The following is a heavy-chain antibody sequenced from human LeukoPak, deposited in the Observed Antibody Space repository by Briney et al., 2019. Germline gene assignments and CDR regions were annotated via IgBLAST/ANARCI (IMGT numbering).Heavy chain of an antibody. V-gene: IGHV3-53*01. CDR1: GFTVSSNY. J-gene: IGHJ5*02. CDR3: AKDPSPPPTYYDFWSGPNWFDP. D-gene: IGHD3-3*01. Sequence: PGGSLRLSCAASGFTVSSNYMSWVRQAPGKGLEWVSVIYSGGSTYYADSVKGRFTISRDNSKNTLYLQMNSLRAEDTAVYYCAKDPSPPPTYYDFWSGPNWFDPWGQGTLVTVSS. CDR2: IYSGGST.